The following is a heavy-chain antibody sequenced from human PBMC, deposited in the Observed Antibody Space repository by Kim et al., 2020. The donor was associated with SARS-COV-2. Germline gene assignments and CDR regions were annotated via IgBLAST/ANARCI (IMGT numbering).Heavy chain of an antibody. D-gene: IGHD3-9*01. V-gene: IGHV3-49*02. CDR3: TRDYDILTGYPAW. J-gene: IGHJ4*02. Sequence: YAASVKGRCTISRDDSKSIAYLQMNSLKTEDTAVYYCTRDYDILTGYPAWWGQGTLVTVSS.